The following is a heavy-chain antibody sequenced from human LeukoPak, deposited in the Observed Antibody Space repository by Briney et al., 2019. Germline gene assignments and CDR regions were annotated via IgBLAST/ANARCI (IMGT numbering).Heavy chain of an antibody. CDR3: ARGLGGYPFGIDY. Sequence: QPGGSLRLSCAASGFTFSSYAMHWVRQAPGKGLEWVAVIWYDGSNKYYADSVKGRFTISRDNSKNTLYLQMNSLRAEDTAVYCCARGLGGYPFGIDYWGQGTLVTVSS. D-gene: IGHD3-22*01. V-gene: IGHV3-33*08. CDR1: GFTFSSYA. J-gene: IGHJ4*02. CDR2: IWYDGSNK.